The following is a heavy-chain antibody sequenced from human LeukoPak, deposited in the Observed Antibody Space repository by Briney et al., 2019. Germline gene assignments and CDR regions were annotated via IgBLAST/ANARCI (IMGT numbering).Heavy chain of an antibody. Sequence: SETLSLTCIVSGGSINSYYRSWIRQPPGKGLEWIGSIYYSGSTKYNPSLKSRVTISIDTSKSQFSLKLNSVTAADTAVYYCARHDDHYNSDDAFDIWGQGTMVTVSS. CDR2: IYYSGST. J-gene: IGHJ3*02. V-gene: IGHV4-59*08. D-gene: IGHD3-22*01. CDR1: GGSINSYY. CDR3: ARHDDHYNSDDAFDI.